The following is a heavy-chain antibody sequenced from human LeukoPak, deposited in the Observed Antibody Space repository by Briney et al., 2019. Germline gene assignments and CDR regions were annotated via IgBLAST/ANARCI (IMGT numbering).Heavy chain of an antibody. J-gene: IGHJ4*02. CDR2: IKNEIDGGTP. Sequence: SGGSLRLSCAASGXSFTGAYMTWVRQAPGKGLEWVGRIKNEIDGGTPDHAAPVNGRFIISRDDSKNTLYLQMNSLKTEDTGVYYCATVRRAVTGDFDYWGQGTLVTVSS. D-gene: IGHD7-27*01. CDR3: ATVRRAVTGDFDY. V-gene: IGHV3-15*01. CDR1: GXSFTGAY.